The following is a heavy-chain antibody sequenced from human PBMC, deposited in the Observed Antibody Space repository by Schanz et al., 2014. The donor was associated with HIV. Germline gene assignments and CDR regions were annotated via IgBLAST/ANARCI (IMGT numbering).Heavy chain of an antibody. J-gene: IGHJ6*02. Sequence: EVQLAESGGGLVQPGRSLRLFCEASGFIFDDYDMHWVRQVPGKGLEWVSSISWNSGSRGYADSVKGRFTISRDNDNDSLYLQMNSLRAEDTAVYYCAKDVTTVRTYGMDVWGRGTTVTVS. D-gene: IGHD4-4*01. V-gene: IGHV3-9*01. CDR3: AKDVTTVRTYGMDV. CDR1: GFIFDDYD. CDR2: ISWNSGSR.